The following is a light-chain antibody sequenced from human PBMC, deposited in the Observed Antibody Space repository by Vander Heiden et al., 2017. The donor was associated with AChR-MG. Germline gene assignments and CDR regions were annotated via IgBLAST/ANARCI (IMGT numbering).Light chain of an antibody. CDR3: QSYDSSRSVL. Sequence: QSVLTQPPSVSGAPGQRVTISCNGSSANIGAGYDVHWHQQPPDTPPNLLLYDNSKRPAGAPARFSGSMSGTSASLSITALQAEDDADYYCQSYDSSRSVLFGGGTKLTVL. J-gene: IGLJ2*01. V-gene: IGLV1-40*01. CDR2: DNS. CDR1: SANIGAGYD.